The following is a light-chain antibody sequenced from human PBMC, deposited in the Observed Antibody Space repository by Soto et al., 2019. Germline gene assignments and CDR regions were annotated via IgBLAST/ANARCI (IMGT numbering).Light chain of an antibody. Sequence: EIVMTQSPLSLPVTPGEPASISCRSSQSLLHSNGYNYLDWYLQKPVQSPQLLIYLGSNRASGVPDRFSGSGSGTDFTLKISRVEAEDVGVYYCMQALQTPWTFGQGTKVDI. CDR1: QSLLHSNGYNY. J-gene: IGKJ1*01. CDR2: LGS. V-gene: IGKV2-28*01. CDR3: MQALQTPWT.